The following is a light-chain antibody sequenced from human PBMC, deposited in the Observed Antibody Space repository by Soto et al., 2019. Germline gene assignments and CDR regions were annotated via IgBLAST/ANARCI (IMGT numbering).Light chain of an antibody. V-gene: IGKV1-5*03. Sequence: DIQMTQSPSTLSASVGDRVAITCRASQSINNLLAWYQQKPGKAPKLLIYKASSLESGVPSRFSGNGSGTEFTLTISSLQPXXFAXXXXQXYSSYSPFGGGTKVEIK. J-gene: IGKJ4*02. CDR2: KAS. CDR3: QXYSSYSP. CDR1: QSINNL.